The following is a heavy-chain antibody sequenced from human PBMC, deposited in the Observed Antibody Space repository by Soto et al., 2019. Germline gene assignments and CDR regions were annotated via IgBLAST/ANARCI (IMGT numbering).Heavy chain of an antibody. CDR1: GGTFSSYT. CDR2: IIPILGIA. D-gene: IGHD3-10*01. Sequence: QVQLVQSGAEVKKPGSSVKVSCKASGGTFSSYTISWVRQAPGQGLEWMGRIIPILGIANYAQKFQGRVTSTADKSTSTAYMEPRSMRSEDTAVYYCARSLHHHLITMVRGVSFPFDHWGQGTLVTVSS. V-gene: IGHV1-69*02. J-gene: IGHJ5*02. CDR3: ARSLHHHLITMVRGVSFPFDH.